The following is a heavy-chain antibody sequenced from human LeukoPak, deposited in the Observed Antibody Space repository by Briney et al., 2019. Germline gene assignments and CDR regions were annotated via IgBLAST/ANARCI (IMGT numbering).Heavy chain of an antibody. Sequence: SETLSLTCAFSVGFINGYYWSWIRQPPGKGLEWIGYIYYSGSTIYNPSLKSRLTISLDTSKNQFSLNLNSVTAADTAVYYCARLVPAASWAFDFWGQGTMVTVSS. J-gene: IGHJ3*01. CDR3: ARLVPAASWAFDF. D-gene: IGHD2-2*01. CDR2: IYYSGST. V-gene: IGHV4-59*01. CDR1: VGFINGYY.